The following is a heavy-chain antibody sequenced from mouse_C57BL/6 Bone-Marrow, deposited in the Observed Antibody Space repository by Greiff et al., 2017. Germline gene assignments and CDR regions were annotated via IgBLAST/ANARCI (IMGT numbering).Heavy chain of an antibody. CDR1: GYTFTSYW. CDR2: IDPSDSYT. V-gene: IGHV1-50*01. D-gene: IGHD1-1*01. J-gene: IGHJ2*01. Sequence: QVQLQPPGAELVKPGASVTLSCKASGYTFTSYWMQWVKQRPGQGLEWIGEIDPSDSYTNYNQKLKGKATLPVDTYSSTAYMQLSSLTSEYSAVYYCTKNTTVVATDYFDYWGQGTTLTGSS. CDR3: TKNTTVVATDYFDY.